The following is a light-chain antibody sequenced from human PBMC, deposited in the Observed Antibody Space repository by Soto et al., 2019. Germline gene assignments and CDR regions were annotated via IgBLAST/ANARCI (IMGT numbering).Light chain of an antibody. V-gene: IGKV3-11*01. CDR2: EAS. CDR1: QNVGTY. CDR3: QQGSNWPPLT. Sequence: EIVLTQSPVTLSLSPGETATLSCRASQNVGTYLAWYQLKPGQAPRLLIYEASKRSTGIPARFSGGGSGTDFTLTISSLEPEDVALYYCQQGSNWPPLTFGGGTKVEIK. J-gene: IGKJ4*02.